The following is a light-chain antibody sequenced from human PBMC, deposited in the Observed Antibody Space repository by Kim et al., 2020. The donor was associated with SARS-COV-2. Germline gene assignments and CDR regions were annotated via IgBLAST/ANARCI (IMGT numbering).Light chain of an antibody. CDR2: SNN. J-gene: IGLJ7*01. CDR1: SSNVGRHT. V-gene: IGLV1-44*01. CDR3: EAWDDSLNAAV. Sequence: QSVLTQPPSASGTPGQRVTISCSGGSSNVGRHTVNWYQQLPGTAPKLLIYSNNQRPSGVPDRFSGSKSGTSASLAISGLQSADEADYYCEAWDDSLNAAVFGGGTKVTVL.